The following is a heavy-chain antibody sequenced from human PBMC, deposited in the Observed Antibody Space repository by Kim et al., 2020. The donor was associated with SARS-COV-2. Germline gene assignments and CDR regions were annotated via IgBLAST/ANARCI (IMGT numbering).Heavy chain of an antibody. J-gene: IGHJ5*02. CDR3: ARHQNSFGDYPFDP. Sequence: SETLSLTCSVSSGSISSSNYYWGWVRQPPGKGLEWIGSIHYSGSTFYKPSLKSRVTISVDTSKNQLSLKVRYVTAAYTAVYYCARHQNSFGDYPFDPWGQGTLVTVSS. CDR1: SGSISSSNYY. V-gene: IGHV4-39*01. CDR2: IHYSGST. D-gene: IGHD4-17*01.